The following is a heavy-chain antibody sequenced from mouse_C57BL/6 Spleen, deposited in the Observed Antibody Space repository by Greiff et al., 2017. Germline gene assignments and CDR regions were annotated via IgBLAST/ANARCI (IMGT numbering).Heavy chain of an antibody. CDR1: GYTFTSYW. D-gene: IGHD4-1*01. V-gene: IGHV1-50*01. Sequence: QVQLQQPGAELVKPGASVKLSCKASGYTFTSYWMQWVKQRPGQGLELIGEIDPSDSYTNYNQKFKGKATLTVDTSSSTAYMQLSSLTSEDSAVYYCARDWAWGQGTLVTVSA. J-gene: IGHJ3*01. CDR3: ARDWA. CDR2: IDPSDSYT.